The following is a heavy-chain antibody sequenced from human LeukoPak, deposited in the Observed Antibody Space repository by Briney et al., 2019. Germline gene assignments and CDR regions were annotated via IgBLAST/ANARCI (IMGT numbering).Heavy chain of an antibody. CDR3: ARDVQVATIYPLDY. CDR1: GFMFNNYA. D-gene: IGHD5-12*01. Sequence: GGSLRLSCAASGFMFNNYAISWVRQAPGEGLEWVSALSGSGSTTYYARSVKGRFTISRDKSRNSLFLQMNSLRAEDTAVYYCARDVQVATIYPLDYWGQGTLVTVSS. J-gene: IGHJ4*02. CDR2: LSGSGSTT. V-gene: IGHV3-23*01.